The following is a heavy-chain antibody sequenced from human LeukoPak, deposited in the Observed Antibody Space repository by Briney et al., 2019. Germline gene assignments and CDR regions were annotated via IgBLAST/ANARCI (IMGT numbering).Heavy chain of an antibody. Sequence: GGSLRLSCATSGFTFSSYAMSWVRQAPGKGLEWVSAISGSGGTTYYADSVKGRFTISRDNSKNTLYLQLNSLRAEDTAVYNCAKKRSGVAVADTGFVYWGQGSLVTVSS. CDR2: ISGSGGTT. J-gene: IGHJ4*02. CDR1: GFTFSSYA. V-gene: IGHV3-23*01. CDR3: AKKRSGVAVADTGFVY. D-gene: IGHD6-19*01.